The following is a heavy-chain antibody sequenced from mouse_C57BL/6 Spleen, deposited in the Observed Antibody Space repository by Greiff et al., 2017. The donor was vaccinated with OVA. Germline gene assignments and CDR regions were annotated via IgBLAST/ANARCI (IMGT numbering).Heavy chain of an antibody. CDR1: GFTFSDYY. CDR2: INYDGSST. Sequence: EVKLQESVGGLVQPGSSMKLSCTASGFTFSDYYMAWVRQVPEKGLEWVANINYDGSSTYYLDSLKSRFIISRDNAKNILYLQMSSLKSEDTATYYCARDIVRAMDYWGQGTSVTVSS. J-gene: IGHJ4*01. D-gene: IGHD2-12*01. V-gene: IGHV5-16*01. CDR3: ARDIVRAMDY.